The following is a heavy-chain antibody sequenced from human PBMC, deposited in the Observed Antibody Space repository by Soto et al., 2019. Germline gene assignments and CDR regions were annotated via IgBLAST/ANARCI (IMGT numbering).Heavy chain of an antibody. Sequence: GGSLRLSCAASGFTVSSNYMSWVRQAPGKGLEWVSVIYSGGSTYYADSVKGRFTISRDNSKNTLYLQMNSLRAEDTAVYYCARAPDYTEYYFDYWGQGTLVTVSS. D-gene: IGHD4-4*01. J-gene: IGHJ4*02. CDR2: IYSGGST. V-gene: IGHV3-66*01. CDR1: GFTVSSNY. CDR3: ARAPDYTEYYFDY.